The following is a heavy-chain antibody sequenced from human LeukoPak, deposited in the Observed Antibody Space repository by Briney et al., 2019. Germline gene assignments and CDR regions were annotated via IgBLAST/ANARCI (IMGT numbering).Heavy chain of an antibody. CDR1: GFTFSSYG. Sequence: PGGSLRLSCAASGFTFSSYGMHWVRQAPGKGLEWVAVIWYDGSNKYYADSVKGRFTISRDNSKNTLYLQMNSLRAEDTAVYYCAKELGSSGSYSTWGQGTLVTVSS. D-gene: IGHD1-26*01. V-gene: IGHV3-33*06. J-gene: IGHJ5*02. CDR2: IWYDGSNK. CDR3: AKELGSSGSYST.